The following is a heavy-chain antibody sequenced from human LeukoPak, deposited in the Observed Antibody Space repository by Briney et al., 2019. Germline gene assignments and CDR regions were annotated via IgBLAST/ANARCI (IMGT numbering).Heavy chain of an antibody. V-gene: IGHV1-24*01. CDR1: GYTLTELS. CDR3: ATVSVCSSTSCHNYFDY. J-gene: IGHJ4*02. CDR2: FDPEDGET. D-gene: IGHD2-2*02. Sequence: ASVKVSCKVSGYTLTELSMHWVRQAPGKGLEWMGGFDPEDGETIYAQKLQGRVTMTEDTSTDTAYMELSSLRSEDTAVYYCATVSVCSSTSCHNYFDYWGQGTLVTVSS.